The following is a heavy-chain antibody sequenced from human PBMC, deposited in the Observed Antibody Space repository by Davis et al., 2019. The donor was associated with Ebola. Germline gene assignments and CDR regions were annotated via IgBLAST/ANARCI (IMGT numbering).Heavy chain of an antibody. V-gene: IGHV3-23*01. CDR2: ISGSGGST. J-gene: IGHJ4*02. CDR3: AGGWSRSDYYFDY. Sequence: GESLKISCAASGFTFSSYAMSWVRQAPGKGLEWVSAISGSGGSTYYADSVKGRFTISRDNSKNTLYLQMNSLRAEDTAVYYCAGGWSRSDYYFDYWGQGTLVTVSS. CDR1: GFTFSSYA. D-gene: IGHD5-12*01.